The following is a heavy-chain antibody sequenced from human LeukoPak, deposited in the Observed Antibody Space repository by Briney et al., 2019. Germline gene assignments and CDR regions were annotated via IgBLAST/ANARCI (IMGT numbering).Heavy chain of an antibody. J-gene: IGHJ4*02. V-gene: IGHV1-8*01. CDR3: ARTHSSLFDY. D-gene: IGHD2-15*01. Sequence: WASVKVSCKASGYTFTSYDFNWVRQAPGQGPEWIGWMNPNSGTTGYAQKFQGRVTMTRDTSISTAYMDLSSLRSEDTAVYYCARTHSSLFDYWGQRTLVTVSS. CDR2: MNPNSGTT. CDR1: GYTFTSYD.